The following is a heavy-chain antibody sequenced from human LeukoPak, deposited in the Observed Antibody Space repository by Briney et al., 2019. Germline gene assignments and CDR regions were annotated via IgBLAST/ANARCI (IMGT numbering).Heavy chain of an antibody. V-gene: IGHV3-49*04. CDR2: IRGKTYGATT. CDR3: ARSRRDSDWYIDDY. D-gene: IGHD6-19*01. Sequence: PGGSLRLSCRASGFTFGDYAMSWVRQAPGKGLEWVGFIRGKTYGATTEYAASVKGRFTISRDDSKSIAYLQMNSLSAEDTALYYCARSRRDSDWYIDDYWGQGTLVTVSS. CDR1: GFTFGDYA. J-gene: IGHJ4*02.